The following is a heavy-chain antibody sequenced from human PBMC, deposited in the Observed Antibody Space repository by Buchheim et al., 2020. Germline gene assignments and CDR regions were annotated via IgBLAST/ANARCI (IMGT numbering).Heavy chain of an antibody. CDR3: ARGRSYYDFWSGYYAVAY. CDR2: INLSGSS. CDR1: GESLSGYF. D-gene: IGHD3-3*01. J-gene: IGHJ4*02. V-gene: IGHV4-34*01. Sequence: QVQLQQWGAGLLKPSETLSLTCAVYGESLSGYFWSWVRQPPGKGLEWIGEINLSGSSNYDPSLKSRVTISVDTSKNQFSLNLSSVTAADTAMYYCARGRSYYDFWSGYYAVAYWSQGTL.